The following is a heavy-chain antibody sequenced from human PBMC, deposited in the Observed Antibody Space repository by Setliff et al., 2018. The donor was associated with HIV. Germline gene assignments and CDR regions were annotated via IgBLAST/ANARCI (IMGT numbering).Heavy chain of an antibody. CDR3: ARDDHGALMGVIIRYYYMDV. CDR1: NYR. CDR2: ISSTGITT. Sequence: NYRMNWVRQAPGKGLEWIAYISSTGITTYYADSVKGRFTISRDNAKNSLYLQMNSLRAEDTAVYYCARDDHGALMGVIIRYYYMDVWGKGTTVTVSS. D-gene: IGHD3-10*01. V-gene: IGHV3-48*03. J-gene: IGHJ6*03.